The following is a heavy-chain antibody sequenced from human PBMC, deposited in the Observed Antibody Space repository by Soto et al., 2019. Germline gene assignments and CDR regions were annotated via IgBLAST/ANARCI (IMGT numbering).Heavy chain of an antibody. D-gene: IGHD2-2*02. CDR2: INAGNGNT. CDR1: GYTFTSYA. Sequence: ASVKVSCKASGYTFTSYAMHWVRQAPGQRLEWMGWINAGNGNTKYSQKFQGRVTITRDTSASTAYMELSSLRSEDTAVYYCAGSTSSTSCYTCYYYYGMDVWGQVTTVTVSS. CDR3: AGSTSSTSCYTCYYYYGMDV. J-gene: IGHJ6*02. V-gene: IGHV1-3*01.